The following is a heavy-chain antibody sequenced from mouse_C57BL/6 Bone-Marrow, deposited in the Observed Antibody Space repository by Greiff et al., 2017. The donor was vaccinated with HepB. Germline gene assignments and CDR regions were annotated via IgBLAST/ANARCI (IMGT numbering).Heavy chain of an antibody. CDR3: VRGLLSWFAY. J-gene: IGHJ3*01. CDR2: IRSKSNNYAT. D-gene: IGHD1-1*01. V-gene: IGHV10-1*01. CDR1: GFSFNTYA. Sequence: EVQLVESGGGLVQPKGSLKLSCAASGFSFNTYAMNWVRQAPGKGLEWVARIRSKSNNYATYYADSVKDRFTISRDDSESMLYLQMNNLKTEDIAKYYCVRGLLSWFAYWGQGTLVTVSA.